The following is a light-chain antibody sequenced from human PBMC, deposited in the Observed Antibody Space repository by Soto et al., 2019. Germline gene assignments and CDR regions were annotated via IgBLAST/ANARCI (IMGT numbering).Light chain of an antibody. V-gene: IGLV3-1*01. CDR1: KLGDKY. J-gene: IGLJ2*01. CDR2: QDI. CDR3: QAWDSSTGV. Sequence: SYELTQPPSVSVSPGQTASITCSGDKLGDKYVLWYQQKPGQSPVLVIYQDIKRPSGIPERFSGSNSGNTATLTISGTQAMDEADYYCQAWDSSTGVFGGGTQLTVL.